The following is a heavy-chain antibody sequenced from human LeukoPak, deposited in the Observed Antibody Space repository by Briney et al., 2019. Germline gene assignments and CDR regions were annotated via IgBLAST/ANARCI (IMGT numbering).Heavy chain of an antibody. D-gene: IGHD3-3*01. V-gene: IGHV1-69*06. Sequence: SVKVSCKASGGALSSYVISWVRQAPGQGLEWMGGIIPIFGTADYAQKFQGRLTITADKSTSTAYMELSSLRSDDTAVYYCARDLYDFWSGSNYWGQGTLVTVSS. CDR3: ARDLYDFWSGSNY. CDR2: IIPIFGTA. CDR1: GGALSSYV. J-gene: IGHJ4*02.